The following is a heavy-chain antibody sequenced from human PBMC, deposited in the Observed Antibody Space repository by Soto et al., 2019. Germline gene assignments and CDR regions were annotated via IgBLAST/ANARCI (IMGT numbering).Heavy chain of an antibody. Sequence: QVQLQESGPGLVKPSETLSLTCTVSGGSISSYYWSWIRQPPGKGLEWIGYIYYTGSTNYNPSLNSRLSMSVDTSKNQFSLNVSSVTAADTAVYYCARRAPDYGGIDYWGQGTLVTVSS. CDR1: GGSISSYY. V-gene: IGHV4-59*01. CDR2: IYYTGST. D-gene: IGHD4-17*01. J-gene: IGHJ4*02. CDR3: ARRAPDYGGIDY.